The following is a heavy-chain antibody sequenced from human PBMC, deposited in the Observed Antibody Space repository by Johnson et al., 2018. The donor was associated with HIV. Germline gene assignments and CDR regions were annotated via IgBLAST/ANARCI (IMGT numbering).Heavy chain of an antibody. Sequence: QVQLVESGGGVVQPGRSLRLSCAASGFTFSSYGMHWVRQAPGKGLAWVAVISYDGSNKYYADSVKGRFTISRDNSKNTLYLQMNSLRAEDTAVYYCAKDYEWFGEFVDAFDIWGQGTMVTVSS. J-gene: IGHJ3*02. CDR1: GFTFSSYG. D-gene: IGHD3-10*01. CDR3: AKDYEWFGEFVDAFDI. CDR2: ISYDGSNK. V-gene: IGHV3-30*18.